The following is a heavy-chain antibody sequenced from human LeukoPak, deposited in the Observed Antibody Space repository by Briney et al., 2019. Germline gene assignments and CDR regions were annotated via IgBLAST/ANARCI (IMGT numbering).Heavy chain of an antibody. CDR1: GGSISSYY. D-gene: IGHD1-26*01. Sequence: SETLSLTCTVSGGSISSYYWSWIRQPAGKGLEWIGRIYISGSGSTNYNPSLKSRVTMSVDTSKNRFALKLSSVTAADTAVYYCARGVFQGSYHNYWGQGTLVTVSS. CDR3: ARGVFQGSYHNY. J-gene: IGHJ4*02. V-gene: IGHV4-4*07. CDR2: IYISGSGST.